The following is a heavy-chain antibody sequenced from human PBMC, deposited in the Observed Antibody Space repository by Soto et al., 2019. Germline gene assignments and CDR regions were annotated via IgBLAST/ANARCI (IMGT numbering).Heavy chain of an antibody. J-gene: IGHJ4*02. D-gene: IGHD6-19*01. CDR3: AKVLSGWYIDY. CDR1: GFTFSSYG. V-gene: IGHV3-30*18. CDR2: ISYDGSNK. Sequence: WGSLRLSCAASGFTFSSYGMHWVRQAPGKGLEWVAVISYDGSNKYYADSVKGRFTISRDNSKNTLYLQMNSLRAEDTAVYYCAKVLSGWYIDYWGQGTLVTVSS.